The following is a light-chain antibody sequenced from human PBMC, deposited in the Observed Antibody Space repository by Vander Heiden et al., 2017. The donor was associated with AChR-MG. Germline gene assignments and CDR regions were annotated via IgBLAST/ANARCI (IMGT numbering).Light chain of an antibody. CDR1: RSASNSY. J-gene: IGKJ2*01. V-gene: IGKV3-20*01. CDR2: DAS. Sequence: ETVLTQSPGTLSLSPGERATLSCRASRSASNSYLAWYQQKPGQAPRLLIYDASSRATGIPDRFSGSESGTDFTLTISRLEPEDSAVYYCQQYSDSPFTFGQGTKLEIK. CDR3: QQYSDSPFT.